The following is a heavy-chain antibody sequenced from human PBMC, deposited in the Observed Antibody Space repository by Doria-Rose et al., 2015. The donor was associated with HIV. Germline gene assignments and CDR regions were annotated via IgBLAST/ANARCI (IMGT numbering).Heavy chain of an antibody. CDR2: IFTDDER. CDR1: GVSLSSPGMG. V-gene: IGHV2-26*01. CDR3: ARIKSSRWYHKYYFDF. D-gene: IGHD6-13*01. Sequence: QVQLVESGPVLVKPTETLTLTCTVSGVSLSSPGMGVSWIRQPPGKALEWLANIFTDDERSYKTSLKSRHTISRCTSKRQVVLTMTDMDPVDTATYYCARIKSSRWYHKYYFDFWGQGALVIVSA. J-gene: IGHJ4*02.